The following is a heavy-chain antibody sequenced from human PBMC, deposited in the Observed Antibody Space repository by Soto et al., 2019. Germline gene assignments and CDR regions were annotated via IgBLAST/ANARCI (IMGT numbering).Heavy chain of an antibody. J-gene: IGHJ4*02. CDR3: ARDVFSMWSPRLFDY. CDR2: INAGNGST. D-gene: IGHD3-3*01. Sequence: QVKLVQSGAEVKKPGASVKVSCKASGYTFSSYAIHWVRQAPGQRLEWMGWINAGNGSTRYSQKFQGRVTITRDTSASIAYMELNSLRSEDTAVYYCARDVFSMWSPRLFDYWGLGTLVTVSS. V-gene: IGHV1-3*01. CDR1: GYTFSSYA.